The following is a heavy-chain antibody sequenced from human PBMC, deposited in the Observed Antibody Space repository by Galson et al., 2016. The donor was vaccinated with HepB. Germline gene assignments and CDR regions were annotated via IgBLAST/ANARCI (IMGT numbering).Heavy chain of an antibody. Sequence: EILSLTCTVSGGSVSGYFWSWIRQTPGKGLEWIGYVAYSGSTNYNPSLKRRVTISVDTSKNQFSLKLNSVTAADTAVYYCARDGYSGVTKFDYWGQGTLVPVSS. CDR1: GGSVSGYF. CDR3: ARDGYSGVTKFDY. J-gene: IGHJ4*02. CDR2: VAYSGST. V-gene: IGHV4-59*02. D-gene: IGHD4-11*01.